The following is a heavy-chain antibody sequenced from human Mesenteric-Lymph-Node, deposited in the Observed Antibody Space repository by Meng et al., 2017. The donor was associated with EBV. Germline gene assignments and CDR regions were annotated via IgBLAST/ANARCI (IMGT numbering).Heavy chain of an antibody. Sequence: QVELVQSGAEVQKPGASVKVSCKASCYTFSNYGITWVRQAPGQGLEWMGWISAYNANTDYAQSFRGRVTMTKDTSTSTAYLDLRSLRSDDTAVYYCARVSAYDSSGLDYWGQGTLVTVSS. CDR3: ARVSAYDSSGLDY. V-gene: IGHV1-18*01. CDR1: CYTFSNYG. D-gene: IGHD3-22*01. CDR2: ISAYNANT. J-gene: IGHJ4*02.